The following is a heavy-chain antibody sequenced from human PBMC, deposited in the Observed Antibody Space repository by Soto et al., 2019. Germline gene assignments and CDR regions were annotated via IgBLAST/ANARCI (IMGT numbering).Heavy chain of an antibody. CDR3: AHRRGYSYGNNWFDP. CDR1: GFSLSTSGVG. CDR2: IYWDDDK. Sequence: SGPTLVNPTHTLTLTCTFSGFSLSTSGVGVGGIRQPPGKALEWLALIYWDDDKRYSPSLKRRLTISKDTSKNQVVLTMTNMDPVDTATYYCAHRRGYSYGNNWFDPWGQGTLVTVSS. J-gene: IGHJ5*02. V-gene: IGHV2-5*02. D-gene: IGHD5-18*01.